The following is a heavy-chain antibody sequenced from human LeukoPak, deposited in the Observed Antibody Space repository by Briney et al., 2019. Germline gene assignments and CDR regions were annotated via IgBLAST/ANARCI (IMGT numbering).Heavy chain of an antibody. CDR3: ARQSEPYYYDSSGFSDI. J-gene: IGHJ3*02. D-gene: IGHD3-22*01. Sequence: GGSLRLSCAASGFTFSSYSMNWVRQAPGKGLEWVSSISSSSSYIYYADSVKGRFTISRDNAKNSLYLQMNSLRAEDTAVYYCARQSEPYYYDSSGFSDIWGQGTMVTVSS. CDR1: GFTFSSYS. V-gene: IGHV3-21*01. CDR2: ISSSSSYI.